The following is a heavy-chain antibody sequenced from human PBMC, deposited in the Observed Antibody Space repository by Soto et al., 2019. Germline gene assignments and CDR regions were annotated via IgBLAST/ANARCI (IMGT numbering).Heavy chain of an antibody. V-gene: IGHV3-74*01. CDR3: ARPLWRDDYNWGYFDL. D-gene: IGHD4-4*01. Sequence: GGSLRLSCGASGFTFSSYWMQWVRQAPGKGLMCVSRINGDGRIITYADSVKGRFTISRDNSKNTLYLQMNSLRTEDTAVYYCARPLWRDDYNWGYFDLWGRGTLVTVSS. CDR2: INGDGRII. CDR1: GFTFSSYW. J-gene: IGHJ2*01.